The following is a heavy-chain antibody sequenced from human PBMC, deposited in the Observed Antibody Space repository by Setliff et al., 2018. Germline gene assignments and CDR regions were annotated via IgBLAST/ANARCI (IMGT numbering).Heavy chain of an antibody. CDR2: IRYDGSNK. V-gene: IGHV3-30*02. CDR3: AKGRDYGEYYYYYGMDV. D-gene: IGHD4-17*01. CDR1: GFTFSSYG. J-gene: IGHJ6*02. Sequence: PGGSLRLSCAASGFTFSSYGMHWVRQAPGKGLEWVAFIRYDGSNKYYADSVKGRFTISRDNSKNTLYLQMNSLRAEDTAVYYCAKGRDYGEYYYYYGMDVWGQGTTVTVSS.